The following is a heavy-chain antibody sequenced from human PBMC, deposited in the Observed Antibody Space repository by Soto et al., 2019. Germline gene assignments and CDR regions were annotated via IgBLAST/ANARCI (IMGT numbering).Heavy chain of an antibody. D-gene: IGHD1-1*01. Sequence: EVQLLESGGGLVQPGGSLRLSCAASGFTFSSYDMSWVRQAPGKGLEWVSGIDVGGGSAYYADSVKGRFTIYRDNSKNTLHLQLNSLRSEDTAIYYCAKEDEAWTNGHFNVWGQGTVVTVSS. V-gene: IGHV3-23*01. CDR2: IDVGGGSA. J-gene: IGHJ3*01. CDR3: AKEDEAWTNGHFNV. CDR1: GFTFSSYD.